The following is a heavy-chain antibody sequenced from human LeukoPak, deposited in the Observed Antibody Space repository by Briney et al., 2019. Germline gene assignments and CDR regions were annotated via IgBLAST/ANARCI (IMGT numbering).Heavy chain of an antibody. J-gene: IGHJ4*02. CDR3: AKDVVPDSGWDLDY. CDR1: GFTFSTYS. CDR2: IYGNGERT. D-gene: IGHD6-19*01. V-gene: IGHV3-23*01. Sequence: GGSLRLTCVASGFTFSTYSMTWVRQAPGKGLEWVSSIYGNGERTFYADSVKGRFTIFRDNSKNTLYLEMLGLRPEDTAVYYCAKDVVPDSGWDLDYWGQGTLVTVSS.